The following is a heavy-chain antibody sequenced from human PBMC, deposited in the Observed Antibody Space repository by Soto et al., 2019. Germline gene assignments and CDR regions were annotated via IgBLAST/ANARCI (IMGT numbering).Heavy chain of an antibody. V-gene: IGHV5-51*01. D-gene: IGHD1-26*01. CDR2: IYPADSDT. CDR1: GYSFTSYW. J-gene: IGHJ4*02. CDR3: ARLNRPSGSHYVHLDH. Sequence: GESLKISCKGSGYSFTSYWIGWVRQMPGKGLEWMGIIYPADSDTRYSPSFQGQVTISADKSISTAYLQWSSLKASDTAMYYCARLNRPSGSHYVHLDHWGQGTLVIVSP.